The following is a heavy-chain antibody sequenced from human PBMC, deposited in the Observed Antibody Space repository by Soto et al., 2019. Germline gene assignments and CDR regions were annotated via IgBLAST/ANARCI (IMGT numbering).Heavy chain of an antibody. CDR3: ATRSERTVLSRRKLSYYYGMDV. D-gene: IGHD3-16*01. V-gene: IGHV1-69*06. J-gene: IGHJ6*02. Sequence: QVQLVQSGAEVKKPGSSVQVSCKASGGTFSSYAISWVRQAPGQGLEWMGGIIPIFGTANYAQKFQGRVTITEDKSTSTAYMELSSLRSEDTAVYCCATRSERTVLSRRKLSYYYGMDVWGQGTTVSVS. CDR1: GGTFSSYA. CDR2: IIPIFGTA.